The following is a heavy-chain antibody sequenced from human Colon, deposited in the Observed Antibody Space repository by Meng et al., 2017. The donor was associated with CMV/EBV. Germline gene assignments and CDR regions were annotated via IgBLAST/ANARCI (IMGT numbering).Heavy chain of an antibody. CDR2: INSSGGST. Sequence: ASVKVSCKASGYTFSSNDINWVRQAPGQGYEWMGVINSSGGSTSHAQKFQGRLSMTRDTSTSTVYMELSSLRSEDTAVYYCARTDAESSGWYGGLDYWGQGTLVTVSS. J-gene: IGHJ4*02. CDR1: GYTFSSND. D-gene: IGHD6-19*01. CDR3: ARTDAESSGWYGGLDY. V-gene: IGHV1-46*01.